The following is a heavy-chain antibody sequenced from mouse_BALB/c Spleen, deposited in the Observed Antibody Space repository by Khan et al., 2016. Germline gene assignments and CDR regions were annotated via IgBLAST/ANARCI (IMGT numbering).Heavy chain of an antibody. J-gene: IGHJ3*01. Sequence: EVQLQESGPGLVKPSQSLSLTCTVTGYSVTSDYAWNWIRQFPGNKLEWMGYISYSGSTSYNPSLKSRISITRVTSQNQVFLHLSSVTIEDTAAFFCSGSSTGDGFAYWGQGTLITDSA. CDR1: GYSVTSDYA. CDR2: ISYSGST. D-gene: IGHD2-1*01. V-gene: IGHV3-2*02. CDR3: SGSSTGDGFAY.